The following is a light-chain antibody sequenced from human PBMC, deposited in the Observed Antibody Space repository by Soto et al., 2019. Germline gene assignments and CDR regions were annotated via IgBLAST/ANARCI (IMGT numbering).Light chain of an antibody. J-gene: IGLJ1*01. CDR3: SSYAGTHIV. V-gene: IGLV2-8*01. CDR2: EVS. Sequence: QSVLTQPPSASGSPGQSVTISCTGTSSDVGGYNYVSWYQQHPGRAPKLMIYEVSKRPSGVPDRFSGSKSGNTASLTVSGLQAEDEADYYCSSYAGTHIVFGIGTKVTV. CDR1: SSDVGGYNY.